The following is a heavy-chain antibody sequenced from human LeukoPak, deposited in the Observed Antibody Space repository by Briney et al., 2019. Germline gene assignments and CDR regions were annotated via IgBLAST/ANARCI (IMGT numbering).Heavy chain of an antibody. CDR3: VRCSRLYYMDV. D-gene: IGHD2-15*01. V-gene: IGHV4-34*01. CDR2: INHSGST. Sequence: SETLSLTCAVYGGSFSGYSWSWIRQPPGKGLEWIGEINHSGSTNYNPSLKSRVTISIDTSKNQFSLKLSSVTAADTAVYYCVRCSRLYYMDVWGKGTTVTVSS. CDR1: GGSFSGYS. J-gene: IGHJ6*03.